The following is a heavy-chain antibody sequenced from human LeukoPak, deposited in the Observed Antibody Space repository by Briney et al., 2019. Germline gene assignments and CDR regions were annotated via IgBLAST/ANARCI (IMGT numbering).Heavy chain of an antibody. J-gene: IGHJ3*02. CDR1: GFTFDDYA. V-gene: IGHV3-30*01. CDR3: ASPVTTAAFDI. Sequence: PGGSLRLSCAASGFTFDDYAMHWVRQAPGKGLEWVAVISYDGSNKYYADSVKGRFTISRDNSKNTLYLQMNSLRAEDTAVYYCASPVTTAAFDIWGQGTMVTVSS. D-gene: IGHD4-17*01. CDR2: ISYDGSNK.